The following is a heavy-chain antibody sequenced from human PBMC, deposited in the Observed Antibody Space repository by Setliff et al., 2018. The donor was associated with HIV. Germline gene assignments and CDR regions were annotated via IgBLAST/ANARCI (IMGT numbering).Heavy chain of an antibody. CDR3: ARDLLGATHYFQH. J-gene: IGHJ1*01. D-gene: IGHD1-26*01. V-gene: IGHV3-7*03. Sequence: LRLSCAASGFTFSSYWMSWVRQAPGKGLEWVADINQDGSETYYVDSVKGRFTISRDNAKNSLYLQMNSLRAEDTAVYYCARDLLGATHYFQHWGQGTLVTVSS. CDR1: GFTFSSYW. CDR2: INQDGSET.